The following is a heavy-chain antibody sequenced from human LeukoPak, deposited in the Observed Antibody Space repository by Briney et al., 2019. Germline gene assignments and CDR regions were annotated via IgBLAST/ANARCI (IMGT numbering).Heavy chain of an antibody. D-gene: IGHD3-22*01. Sequence: GGSLRLSXAASGFTFSSYSMNWIRQAPGKGLEWVSSISSSSSYIYYADSVKGRFTISRDNAKNSLYLQMNSLRAEDTAVYYCARDLARITMIVVVTEDAFDIWGQGTMVTVSS. CDR1: GFTFSSYS. CDR2: ISSSSSYI. V-gene: IGHV3-21*01. J-gene: IGHJ3*02. CDR3: ARDLARITMIVVVTEDAFDI.